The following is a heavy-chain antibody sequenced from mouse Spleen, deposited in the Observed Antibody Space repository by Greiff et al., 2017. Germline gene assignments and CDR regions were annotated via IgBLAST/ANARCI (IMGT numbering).Heavy chain of an antibody. CDR3: ARHDYYGSSEFAY. CDR1: GFTFSSYA. D-gene: IGHD1-1*01. CDR2: ISSGGGNT. Sequence: EVHLVESGGGLVKLGGSLKLSCAASGFTFSSYAMSWVRQTPEKRLEWVATISSGGGNTYYPDSVKGRFTISRDNAKNTLYLQMSSLKSEDTAMYYCARHDYYGSSEFAYWGQGTLVTVSA. V-gene: IGHV5-9-3*01. J-gene: IGHJ3*01.